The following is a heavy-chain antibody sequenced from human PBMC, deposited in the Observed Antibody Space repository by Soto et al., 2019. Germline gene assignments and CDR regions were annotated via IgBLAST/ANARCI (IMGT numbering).Heavy chain of an antibody. D-gene: IGHD6-13*01. V-gene: IGHV1-18*01. Sequence: ASVKVYCRASGYTLTSYGIGWVRQAPGQGLEWMGWISAYNGNTNYAQKLQGRVTMTTDTSTSTAYMELRSLRSDDTAVYYCARVPGIAAAADAFDIWGQGTMVTVSS. CDR1: GYTLTSYG. CDR2: ISAYNGNT. J-gene: IGHJ3*02. CDR3: ARVPGIAAAADAFDI.